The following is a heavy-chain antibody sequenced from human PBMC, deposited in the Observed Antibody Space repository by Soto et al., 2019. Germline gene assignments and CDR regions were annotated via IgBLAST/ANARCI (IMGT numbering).Heavy chain of an antibody. CDR3: AKDGIVVVPTFDY. Sequence: GGSLRLSCAASGLTFSSYAMSWVRQAPGKGLEWVSAISGSGGSTYYADSVKGRFTVSRDNSKNTLYLQMNSLRAEDTAVYYCAKDGIVVVPTFDYWGQGTLVTVSS. D-gene: IGHD2-2*01. J-gene: IGHJ4*02. CDR1: GLTFSSYA. CDR2: ISGSGGST. V-gene: IGHV3-23*01.